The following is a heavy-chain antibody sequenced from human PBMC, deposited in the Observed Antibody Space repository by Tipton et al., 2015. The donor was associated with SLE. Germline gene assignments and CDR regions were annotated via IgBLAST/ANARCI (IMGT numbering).Heavy chain of an antibody. CDR1: GGSISDYY. CDR3: ARGLLVVPAAMGGWFDP. J-gene: IGHJ5*02. CDR2: IYYSGST. V-gene: IGHV4-59*06. D-gene: IGHD2-2*01. Sequence: TLSLTCTVSGGSISDYYWSWIRQSPGKGLEWIGYIYYSGSTYYNPSLKSRVTISVDTSKNQFSLKLSSVTAADTAVYYCARGLLVVPAAMGGWFDPWGQGTLATVSS.